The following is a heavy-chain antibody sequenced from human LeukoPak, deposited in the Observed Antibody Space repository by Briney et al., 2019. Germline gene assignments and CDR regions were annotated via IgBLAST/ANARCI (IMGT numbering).Heavy chain of an antibody. CDR3: ARGGSGDIFDI. J-gene: IGHJ3*02. D-gene: IGHD2-21*01. CDR2: IYGGGST. Sequence: GGSLRLSCTASGFTFGDYAMTWVRQAPGKGLEWVSVIYGGGSTDYADSVKGRFTISRDNLKNTLYLQMNSLRAEDTAVYYCARGGSGDIFDIWGQGTMVTVSS. V-gene: IGHV3-53*01. CDR1: GFTFGDYA.